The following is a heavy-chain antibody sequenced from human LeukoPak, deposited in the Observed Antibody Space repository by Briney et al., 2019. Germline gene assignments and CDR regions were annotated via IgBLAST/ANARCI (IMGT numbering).Heavy chain of an antibody. CDR1: GFTFSSYA. Sequence: GGSLRLSCAASGFTFSSYAMGWVRQAPGKGLEWVSAISGSGGSTYYADSVKGRFTISRDNSKNTLYLQMNSLRAEDTAVYYCAKVRNVLLWFGEPEFDYWGQGTLVTVSS. V-gene: IGHV3-23*01. J-gene: IGHJ4*02. CDR2: ISGSGGST. D-gene: IGHD3-10*01. CDR3: AKVRNVLLWFGEPEFDY.